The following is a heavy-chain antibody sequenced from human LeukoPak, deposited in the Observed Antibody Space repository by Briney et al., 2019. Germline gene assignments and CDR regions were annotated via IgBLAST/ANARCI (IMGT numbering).Heavy chain of an antibody. D-gene: IGHD3-22*01. CDR2: MNPNSGNT. V-gene: IGHV1-8*01. CDR3: ARATSAGITMIVAFDI. Sequence: ASVKVSCKASGYTFISYDINWVRQATGQGLEWMGWMNPNSGNTGYAQKFQGRVTMTRNTSISTAYMELSSLRSEDTAVYYCARATSAGITMIVAFDIWGQGTMVTVSS. CDR1: GYTFISYD. J-gene: IGHJ3*02.